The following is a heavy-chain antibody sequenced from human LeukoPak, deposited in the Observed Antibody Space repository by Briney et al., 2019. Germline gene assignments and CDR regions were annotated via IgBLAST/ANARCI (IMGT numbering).Heavy chain of an antibody. Sequence: GASVKVSCKASGYTFTSYDINWVRQATGQGLEWMGWMNPNSGNTGYAQKFQGRVTMTRNTSISTAYMELSSLRSEDTAVYYCARAPGGHYYYYGMDVWGQGTTVTVSS. CDR1: GYTFTSYD. CDR2: MNPNSGNT. D-gene: IGHD1-26*01. CDR3: ARAPGGHYYYYGMDV. J-gene: IGHJ6*02. V-gene: IGHV1-8*01.